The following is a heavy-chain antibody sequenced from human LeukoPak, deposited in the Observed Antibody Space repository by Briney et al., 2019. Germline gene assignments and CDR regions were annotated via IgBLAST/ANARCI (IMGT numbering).Heavy chain of an antibody. V-gene: IGHV3-73*01. Sequence: GGSLRLSCAASGFTFSGSAMHWVRQASGKGLEWVGRIRSKANSYATAYAASVKGRFTISRDDSKNTAYLQMNSLKTEDTAVYYCTRQNSGWYDFDYWGQGTLVTVSS. D-gene: IGHD6-19*01. CDR2: IRSKANSYAT. CDR3: TRQNSGWYDFDY. J-gene: IGHJ4*02. CDR1: GFTFSGSA.